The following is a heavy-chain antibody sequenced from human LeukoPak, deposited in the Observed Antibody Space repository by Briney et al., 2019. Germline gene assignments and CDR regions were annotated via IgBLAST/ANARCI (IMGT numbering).Heavy chain of an antibody. CDR1: GFTFSSYA. V-gene: IGHV3-23*01. CDR2: ISGNGGST. Sequence: GGSLRLSCAASGFTFSSYAMNWVRQAPGKGLEWVSAISGNGGSTYYADSVKGRFTISRDNSKNTLYLQMNSLRAEDTAVYYCAKISGNCSGGSCYYWGQGTLVTVSS. D-gene: IGHD2-15*01. J-gene: IGHJ4*02. CDR3: AKISGNCSGGSCYY.